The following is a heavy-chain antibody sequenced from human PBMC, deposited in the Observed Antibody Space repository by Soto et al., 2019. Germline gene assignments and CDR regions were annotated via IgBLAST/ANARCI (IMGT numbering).Heavy chain of an antibody. J-gene: IGHJ4*02. CDR2: ISISGTTI. CDR1: GFTLSFYE. V-gene: IGHV3-48*03. Sequence: GGSLRLSCAASGFTLSFYEMNWVRQAPGKGLEWVSYISISGTTIYYADSVKGRFTISRDDAKNSLYLQMNSLRAEDTAVYYCARESGRGYYDSSGYLDSWGQGTLVTVS. CDR3: ARESGRGYYDSSGYLDS. D-gene: IGHD3-22*01.